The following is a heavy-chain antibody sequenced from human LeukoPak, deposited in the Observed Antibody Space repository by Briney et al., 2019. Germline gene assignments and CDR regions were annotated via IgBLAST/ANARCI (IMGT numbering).Heavy chain of an antibody. CDR3: ARGGYSGTYYFDY. CDR2: VWHDGTNI. J-gene: IGHJ4*02. Sequence: GGSLRLSCAASGFTFSTYGMHWVRQAPGKGLEWVAVVWHDGTNIHYVDSVKGRFTTSRDNSKSTLYLQMNSLTAEDTAVYYCARGGYSGTYYFDYWGQGTLVTVSS. CDR1: GFTFSTYG. V-gene: IGHV3-33*01. D-gene: IGHD1-26*01.